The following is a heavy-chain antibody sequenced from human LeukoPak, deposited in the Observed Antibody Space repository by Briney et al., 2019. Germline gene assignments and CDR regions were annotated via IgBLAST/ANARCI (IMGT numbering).Heavy chain of an antibody. Sequence: SQTLSLTCTVSGGSISSGSYYWTWIRQPAGKGLEWIGRIYTSGSTNYNPSLKSRVTISADTSKNQFYLKLNSVTAADTAVYYCASGGYCSSTSCYGLDACDIWGQGTMVTVSS. J-gene: IGHJ3*02. D-gene: IGHD2-2*01. V-gene: IGHV4-61*02. CDR2: IYTSGST. CDR1: GGSISSGSYY. CDR3: ASGGYCSSTSCYGLDACDI.